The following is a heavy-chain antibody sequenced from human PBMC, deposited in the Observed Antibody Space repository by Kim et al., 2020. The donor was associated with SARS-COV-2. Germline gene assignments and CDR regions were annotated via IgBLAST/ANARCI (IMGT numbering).Heavy chain of an antibody. J-gene: IGHJ6*02. CDR3: AREGYCSGGSCYSGGGPTYYYYGMDV. CDR1: GFTFSNYE. V-gene: IGHV3-48*03. D-gene: IGHD2-15*01. CDR2: ISSSGSTI. Sequence: GGSLRLSCAASGFTFSNYEMNWVRQAPGKGLEWVSYISSSGSTIYYVDSVKGRFTISRDNAKNSLYLQMNSLRAEDTAVYYCAREGYCSGGSCYSGGGPTYYYYGMDVWGQGTTVTVSS.